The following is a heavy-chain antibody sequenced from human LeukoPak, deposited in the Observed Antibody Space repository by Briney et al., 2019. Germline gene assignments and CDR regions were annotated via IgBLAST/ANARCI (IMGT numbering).Heavy chain of an antibody. CDR2: LYGSASI. D-gene: IGHD5-12*01. CDR3: AREARLASAAGLDV. Sequence: HSETLSLTCTVSGGSISGYYWSWIRQPAGKGLEWIGRLYGSASIKYNPSLRSRLSLSGDTSQNQFSLKLSSVTAADTAVYYCAREARLASAAGLDVWGQGTMVTVS. V-gene: IGHV4-4*07. J-gene: IGHJ6*02. CDR1: GGSISGYY.